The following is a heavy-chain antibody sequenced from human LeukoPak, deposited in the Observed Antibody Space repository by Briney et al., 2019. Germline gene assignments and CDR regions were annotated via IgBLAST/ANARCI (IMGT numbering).Heavy chain of an antibody. CDR2: ISAYNGNT. Sequence: ASVKVSRKASGYTFTSYGISWVRPAPGQGLEWMGWISAYNGNTNYAQKLQGRVTMTTDTSTSTAYMELRSLRSDDTAVYYCARVSPYPRLYGSRRYRSYYYYGMDVWGQGTTVTVSS. J-gene: IGHJ6*02. CDR1: GYTFTSYG. CDR3: ARVSPYPRLYGSRRYRSYYYYGMDV. D-gene: IGHD3-10*01. V-gene: IGHV1-18*01.